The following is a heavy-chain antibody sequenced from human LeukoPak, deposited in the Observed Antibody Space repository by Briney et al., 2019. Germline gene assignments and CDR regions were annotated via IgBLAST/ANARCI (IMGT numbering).Heavy chain of an antibody. D-gene: IGHD2-21*02. CDR3: AKAQVVTAIQPDAFDI. CDR1: GFTFDAHG. J-gene: IGHJ3*02. V-gene: IGHV3-9*01. Sequence: RSLRLSSAPAGFTFDAHGMQWVRQAPGKGLGWVSGISWNSGRIRYADSVKGRFTISRDNAKNSLYLQMNSLRAEDTALYYCAKAQVVTAIQPDAFDIWGQGTMVTVS. CDR2: ISWNSGRI.